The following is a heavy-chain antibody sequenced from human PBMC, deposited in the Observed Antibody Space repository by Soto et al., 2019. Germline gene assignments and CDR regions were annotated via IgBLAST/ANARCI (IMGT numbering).Heavy chain of an antibody. CDR1: GFSVTSNY. D-gene: IGHD3-10*01. V-gene: IGHV3-53*01. Sequence: EVQLVESGGGLIQPGGSLRLSCVASGFSVTSNYMTWVRQAPGKGLEWVSILYTGGSTYYSDSVKGRSTISRDTPKNTAFLQLNSLRAKATAIYYWARATSYFGPFASWGRGPWSASPQ. CDR3: ARATSYFGPFAS. CDR2: LYTGGST. J-gene: IGHJ4*02.